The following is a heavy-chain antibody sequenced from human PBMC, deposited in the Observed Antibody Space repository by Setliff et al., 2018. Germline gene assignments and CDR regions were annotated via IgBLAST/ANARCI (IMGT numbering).Heavy chain of an antibody. CDR1: GFSFSRHW. CDR2: IKQDGSTK. CDR3: ARDYGDYAPSAYYGMDV. J-gene: IGHJ6*02. V-gene: IGHV3-7*01. Sequence: GGSLRLSCVVSGFSFSRHWMSWGRQAPGEGLEWVADIKQDGSTKYYLDSVKGRFTISRDNAKRSLYLQMNSLRAEDTAVYYCARDYGDYAPSAYYGMDVWGHGTLVTVSS. D-gene: IGHD4-17*01.